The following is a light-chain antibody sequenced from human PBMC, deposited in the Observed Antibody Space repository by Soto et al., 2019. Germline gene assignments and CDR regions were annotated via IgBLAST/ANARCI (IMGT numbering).Light chain of an antibody. J-gene: IGKJ5*01. CDR2: DAS. V-gene: IGKV3-11*01. CDR3: QQRSNSIT. CDR1: QSVGNY. Sequence: EIVLTQSPATLSLSPVDTANLYFRSSQSVGNYLALYQRKPGQAPRLLIYDASNRATGIPARFSGSGSGTDFTLTISSLEPEDFAVYFCQQRSNSITCGQGTRREIK.